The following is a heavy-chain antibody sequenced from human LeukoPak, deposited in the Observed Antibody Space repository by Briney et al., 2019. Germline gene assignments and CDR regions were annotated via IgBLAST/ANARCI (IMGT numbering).Heavy chain of an antibody. J-gene: IGHJ4*02. CDR2: SYYSGST. V-gene: IGHV4-39*01. CDR1: GVSITRSTYY. CDR3: PKLFGDYGDYG. Sequence: PSETLSLTCTVSGVSITRSTYYWGWLRQPPGKGLEGIGRSYYSGSTYYNPSLKSRLTISADTSKHQFSLQLSSVTAADTAVYYCPKLFGDYGDYGWGQGTLVTVSS. D-gene: IGHD4-17*01.